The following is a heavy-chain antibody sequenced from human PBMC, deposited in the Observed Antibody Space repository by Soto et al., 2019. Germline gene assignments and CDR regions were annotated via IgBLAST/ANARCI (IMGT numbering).Heavy chain of an antibody. D-gene: IGHD2-2*02. CDR3: AREGLVPAATPWFDY. CDR1: GFTFSSYA. J-gene: IGHJ4*02. Sequence: QVQLVESGGGVVQPGRSLRLSCAASGFTFSSYAMHWVRQATGKGLEWVAVISYDGSNKYYADSVKGRFTISRDNSKNTLYLQMNSLRAEDTAVYYCAREGLVPAATPWFDYWGQGTLVTVSS. V-gene: IGHV3-30-3*01. CDR2: ISYDGSNK.